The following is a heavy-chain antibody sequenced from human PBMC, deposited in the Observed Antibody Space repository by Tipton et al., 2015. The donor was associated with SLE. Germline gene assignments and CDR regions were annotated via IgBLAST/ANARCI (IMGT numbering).Heavy chain of an antibody. D-gene: IGHD2-21*01. V-gene: IGHV4-39*07. CDR3: ARLRVISYYFDY. Sequence: QLVQSGAEVKPSETLSLTCTVSGGSISSSSYYWGWIRQPPGKGLEWIGSIYYSGSTYYNPSLKSRVTISVDTSKNQFSLKLSSVTAADTAVYYCARLRVISYYFDYWGQGTLVTVSS. CDR2: IYYSGST. CDR1: GGSISSSSYY. J-gene: IGHJ4*02.